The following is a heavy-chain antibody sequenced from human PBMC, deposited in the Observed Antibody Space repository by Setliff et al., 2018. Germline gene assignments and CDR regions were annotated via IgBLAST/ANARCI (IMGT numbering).Heavy chain of an antibody. J-gene: IGHJ3*02. Sequence: ASVKVSCKASGYTFTSYDINWVRQATGQGLEWMGWTNPNSGNTGYAQKFQGRVTMTRNTSITTAYMELSSLRSEDTAVYYCARGGSGIAAAGTGKTAFDIWGQGAMVTVSS. V-gene: IGHV1-8*02. CDR1: GYTFTSYD. D-gene: IGHD6-13*01. CDR2: TNPNSGNT. CDR3: ARGGSGIAAAGTGKTAFDI.